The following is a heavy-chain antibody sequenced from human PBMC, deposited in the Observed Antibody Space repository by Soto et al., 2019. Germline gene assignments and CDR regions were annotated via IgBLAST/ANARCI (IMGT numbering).Heavy chain of an antibody. Sequence: ASVKVSCKASGYTFTSYGISWVRQAPGQGLEWMGWISAYNGNTNYAQKLQGRVTMTTDTSTSTAYMELRSLRSDDTSVYYCARVRNSYRDFDYWGQGTLVTVSS. D-gene: IGHD1-26*01. CDR3: ARVRNSYRDFDY. J-gene: IGHJ4*02. CDR2: ISAYNGNT. V-gene: IGHV1-18*01. CDR1: GYTFTSYG.